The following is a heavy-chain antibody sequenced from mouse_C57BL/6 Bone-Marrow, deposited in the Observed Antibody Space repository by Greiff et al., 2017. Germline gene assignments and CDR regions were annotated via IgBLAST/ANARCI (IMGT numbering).Heavy chain of an antibody. D-gene: IGHD2-4*01. CDR3: ARALSIYYDYERPFAY. J-gene: IGHJ3*01. Sequence: EVMLVESGGGLVKPGGSLKLSCAASGFTFSSYAMSWVRQTPEKRLEWVATISDGGSYTYYPDNVKGRFTISRDNAKNNLYLQMSHLKSDDTAMYYCARALSIYYDYERPFAYWGQGTLVTVSA. CDR1: GFTFSSYA. V-gene: IGHV5-4*03. CDR2: ISDGGSYT.